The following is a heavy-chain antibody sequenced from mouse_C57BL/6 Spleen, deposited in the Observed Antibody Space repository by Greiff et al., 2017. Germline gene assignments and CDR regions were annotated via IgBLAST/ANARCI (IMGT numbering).Heavy chain of an antibody. CDR2: IYPGSGST. CDR3: ARSDGYNYYAMDY. D-gene: IGHD2-3*01. J-gene: IGHJ4*01. Sequence: QVQLKQPGAELVKPGASVKMSCKASGYTFTSYWITWVKQRPGQGLEWIGDIYPGSGSTNYNEKFKSKATLTVDKSSSTAYMQLSSLTSEDSAGYYCARSDGYNYYAMDYWGQGTSVTVSS. CDR1: GYTFTSYW. V-gene: IGHV1-55*01.